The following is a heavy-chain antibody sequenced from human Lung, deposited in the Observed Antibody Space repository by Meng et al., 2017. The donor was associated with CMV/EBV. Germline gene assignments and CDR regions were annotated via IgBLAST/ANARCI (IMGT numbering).Heavy chain of an antibody. D-gene: IGHD4-23*01. J-gene: IGHJ4*02. V-gene: IGHV4-4*02. CDR2: IYHSGYT. CDR1: GGSISTSNW. CDR3: ARVAAYGGKCFDY. Sequence: SXTLSLXCAVTGGSISTSNWWSWVRQPPGKGLEWIGEIYHSGYTNYNPSLKSRVSMSVDRYKRQFSLRLASVTAADTAVYFCARVAAYGGKCFDYWGPGTLVTVSS.